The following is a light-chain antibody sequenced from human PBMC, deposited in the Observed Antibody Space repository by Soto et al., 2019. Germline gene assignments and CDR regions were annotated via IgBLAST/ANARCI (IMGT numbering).Light chain of an antibody. Sequence: EIVMTQSPATLSVSPGERATLSCRASQSVSSNLAWYQQKPGQAPRLLIYGASTRATGIPARFSGSGSGTEFTLTISSLQSEDFAVYYCQKYNSAPLTFGGGTKVDIK. CDR2: GAS. J-gene: IGKJ4*01. CDR1: QSVSSN. V-gene: IGKV3-15*01. CDR3: QKYNSAPLT.